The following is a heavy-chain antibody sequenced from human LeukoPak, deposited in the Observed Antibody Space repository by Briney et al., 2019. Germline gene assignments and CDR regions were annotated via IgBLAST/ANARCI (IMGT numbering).Heavy chain of an antibody. CDR1: GYSFTVYY. J-gene: IGHJ4*02. D-gene: IGHD5-12*01. CDR2: INPNSGGT. CDR3: ARDCSGYAIDFDY. Sequence: ASVKVSCKASGYSFTVYYMHWVRQAPGQGLEWMGWINPNSGGTNYAQKFQGRVTMTRDTSISTAYMELSRLRSDDTAVYYCARDCSGYAIDFDYWGQGTLVTVSS. V-gene: IGHV1-2*02.